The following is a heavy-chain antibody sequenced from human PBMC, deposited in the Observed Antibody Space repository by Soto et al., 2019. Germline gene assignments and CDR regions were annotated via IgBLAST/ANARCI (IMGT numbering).Heavy chain of an antibody. Sequence: GGSQRLSCAASGFTFSNAWMSWVRQAPGKGLEWVGRIKSKTDGGTTDYAAPVKGRFTISRDDSKNTLYLQMNSLKTEDTAVYYCTTYTSYGDYVDYWGQGTLVTVSS. CDR2: IKSKTDGGTT. V-gene: IGHV3-15*01. CDR3: TTYTSYGDYVDY. D-gene: IGHD4-17*01. CDR1: GFTFSNAW. J-gene: IGHJ4*02.